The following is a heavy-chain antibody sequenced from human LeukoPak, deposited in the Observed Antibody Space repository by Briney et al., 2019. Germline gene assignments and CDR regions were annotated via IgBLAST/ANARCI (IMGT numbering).Heavy chain of an antibody. CDR3: ARDLNAFNAFDT. CDR2: INPNSGGT. V-gene: IGHV1-2*02. J-gene: IGHJ3*02. CDR1: GYTFTGYY. Sequence: ASVKVSCKASGYTFTGYYMHWVRQAPGQGLEWMGWINPNSGGTNYAQKFQGRVTMTRDTSISTAYMELSRLRSDDTAVYYCARDLNAFNAFDTWGQGTMVTVSS. D-gene: IGHD2-2*01.